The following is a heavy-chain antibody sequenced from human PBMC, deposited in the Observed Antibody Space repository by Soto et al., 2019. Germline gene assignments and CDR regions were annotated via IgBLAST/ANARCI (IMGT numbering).Heavy chain of an antibody. D-gene: IGHD2-15*01. Sequence: QVQLVESEGGVVQPGRSLRLSCAASGFTFSSYGMHWVSQAPGKGLEWVAVISYDGSNKYYADSVKGRFTISRDNSKNTLYLQMNSLRAEDTAVYYCARCSGGSCYHTYYFDYWGQGTLVTVSS. CDR3: ARCSGGSCYHTYYFDY. V-gene: IGHV3-30*03. J-gene: IGHJ4*02. CDR2: ISYDGSNK. CDR1: GFTFSSYG.